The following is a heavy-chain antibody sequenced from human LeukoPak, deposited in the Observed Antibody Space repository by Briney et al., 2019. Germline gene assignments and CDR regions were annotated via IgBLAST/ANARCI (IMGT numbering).Heavy chain of an antibody. Sequence: SETLSLTCAVYGGSFSGYYWSWIRQPPGKGLEWIGEINHSGSTNYNPSLKSRVTISVDTSKNQFSLKLSSVTAADTAVYYCARRPGERAAIAYCGQRSLVTASS. CDR1: GGSFSGYY. D-gene: IGHD2-2*01. CDR3: ARRPGERAAIAY. CDR2: INHSGST. J-gene: IGHJ4*02. V-gene: IGHV4-34*01.